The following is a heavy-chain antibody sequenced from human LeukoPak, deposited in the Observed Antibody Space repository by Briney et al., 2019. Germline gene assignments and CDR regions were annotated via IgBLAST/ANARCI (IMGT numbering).Heavy chain of an antibody. J-gene: IGHJ3*02. CDR2: ISYDGSNK. CDR3: AKETATWGDFDI. D-gene: IGHD7-27*01. Sequence: GRSLRLSCAASGFTFSSYAMHWVRQAPGKGLEWVALISYDGSNKYYADSVKARFIISRDNSKNTVYLQMNSLRAEDTAVYDCAKETATWGDFDIWGQGTLVTVSS. V-gene: IGHV3-30*04. CDR1: GFTFSSYA.